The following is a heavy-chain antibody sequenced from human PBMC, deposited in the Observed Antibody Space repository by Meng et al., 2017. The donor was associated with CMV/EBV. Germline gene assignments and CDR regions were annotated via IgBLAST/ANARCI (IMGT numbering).Heavy chain of an antibody. CDR3: ARAGEDYYYDNSGYPGYFDY. CDR1: GGSISSSSYY. V-gene: IGHV4-39*07. D-gene: IGHD3-22*01. CDR2: IYYSGST. Sequence: SETLSLTCTVSGGSISSSSYYWGWIRQPPGKGLEWIGSIYYSGSTYYNPSLKSRVTISVDTSKNQFSLRLSSVTAADTAVYYCARAGEDYYYDNSGYPGYFDYWGQGTLVTVSS. J-gene: IGHJ4*02.